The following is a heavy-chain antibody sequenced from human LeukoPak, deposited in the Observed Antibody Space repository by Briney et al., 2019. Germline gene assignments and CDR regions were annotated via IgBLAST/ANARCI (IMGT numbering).Heavy chain of an antibody. CDR1: GYTFTSYY. CDR3: ARVFGYYYFYMDV. D-gene: IGHD3/OR15-3a*01. Sequence: ASVKVSCKASGYTFTSYYMHWVRQAPGQGLEWMGIINPSGGSTNYAQNFQDRVTMTTDTSTNTAYMELRSLTSDDTAVYFCARVFGYYYFYMDVWGEGTTVIISS. CDR2: INPSGGST. J-gene: IGHJ6*03. V-gene: IGHV1-46*01.